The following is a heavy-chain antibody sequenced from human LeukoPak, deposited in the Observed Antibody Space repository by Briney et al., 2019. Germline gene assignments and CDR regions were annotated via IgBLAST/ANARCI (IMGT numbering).Heavy chain of an antibody. V-gene: IGHV4-59*12. CDR3: ARDSLRGYSYGRLDY. CDR2: THYSGTT. D-gene: IGHD5-18*01. J-gene: IGHJ4*02. CDR1: GDSISGFY. Sequence: SETLSLTCSVSGDSISGFYWNWIRQSPEKGLEWIAVTHYSGTTNYNPSLKSRVTISIDTSRQQFFLKLSSVTAADTAVYYCARDSLRGYSYGRLDYWGQGTLVTVSS.